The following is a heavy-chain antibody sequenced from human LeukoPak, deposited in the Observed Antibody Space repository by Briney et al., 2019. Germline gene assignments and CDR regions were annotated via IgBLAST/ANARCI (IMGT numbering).Heavy chain of an antibody. D-gene: IGHD3-22*01. CDR2: ISYDGSNK. J-gene: IGHJ4*02. CDR1: GFTFSSYA. V-gene: IGHV3-30*04. Sequence: PGGSLRLSCAASGFTFSSYAMHWVRQAPGKGLEWVAVISYDGSNKYYADSVKGRFTISRDNSKNTLYLQMNSLRAEDTAVYYCARDHKYYYDSSGYYYDWGQGTLVTVSS. CDR3: ARDHKYYYDSSGYYYD.